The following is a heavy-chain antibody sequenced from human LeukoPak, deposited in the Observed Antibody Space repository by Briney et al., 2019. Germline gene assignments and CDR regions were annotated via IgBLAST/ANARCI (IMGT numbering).Heavy chain of an antibody. V-gene: IGHV3-33*01. Sequence: GRSLRLSCAASGFTFSSYGMPWVRQAPGKGLQWVAVILNDGSQEKYADSVKGRFTISRDNSKNTLFLQMNSLRAEDTAVYHCARDDALGDNALDIWGQGTMVTVSS. CDR2: ILNDGSQE. J-gene: IGHJ3*02. CDR3: ARDDALGDNALDI. CDR1: GFTFSSYG. D-gene: IGHD3-16*01.